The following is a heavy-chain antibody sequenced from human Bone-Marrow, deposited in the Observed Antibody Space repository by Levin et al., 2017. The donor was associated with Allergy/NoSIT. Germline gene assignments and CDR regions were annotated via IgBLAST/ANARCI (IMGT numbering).Heavy chain of an antibody. V-gene: IGHV1-2*02. Sequence: ASVKVSCKTSGYTFTDYYMHWVRQAPGQGLEWMGWINPNSGGTNYAQKFQGRVTMTRDTSINTAHMELNRLRSDDTAVYYCARALTMIRGVIGLRNWFDPWGQGTPVTVSS. D-gene: IGHD3-10*01. CDR3: ARALTMIRGVIGLRNWFDP. CDR2: INPNSGGT. CDR1: GYTFTDYY. J-gene: IGHJ5*02.